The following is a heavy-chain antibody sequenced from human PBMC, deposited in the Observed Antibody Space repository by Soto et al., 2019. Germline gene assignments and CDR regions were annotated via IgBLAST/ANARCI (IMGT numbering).Heavy chain of an antibody. CDR3: ARDIQWGGFYYYYYGMDV. J-gene: IGHJ6*02. CDR2: TYYRSEWYN. V-gene: IGHV6-1*01. CDR1: GDSVSSNSAA. Sequence: SQTLSLTCXISGDSVSSNSAAWNWVRQSPSRGLEWLGRTYYRSEWYNDYAVSVKSRITINPDTSKNQFSLQLNSVTPEDTAVYYCARDIQWGGFYYYYYGMDVWGQGTTVTVSS. D-gene: IGHD1-26*01.